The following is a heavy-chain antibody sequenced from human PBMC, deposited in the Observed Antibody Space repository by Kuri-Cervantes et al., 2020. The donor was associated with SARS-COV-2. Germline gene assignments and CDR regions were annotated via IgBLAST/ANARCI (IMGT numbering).Heavy chain of an antibody. CDR1: GFPFDTYG. Sequence: GESLKISCAASGFPFDTYGIHWVRQAPGKGLEWVAVISFDGTKKYYADSVKGRFTISRDNSKNTLYLHMKSLRSEDTAMYYCAKDRVGVQDFWGQGTLVTVSS. CDR2: ISFDGTKK. V-gene: IGHV3-30*18. D-gene: IGHD2-21*01. CDR3: AKDRVGVQDF. J-gene: IGHJ4*02.